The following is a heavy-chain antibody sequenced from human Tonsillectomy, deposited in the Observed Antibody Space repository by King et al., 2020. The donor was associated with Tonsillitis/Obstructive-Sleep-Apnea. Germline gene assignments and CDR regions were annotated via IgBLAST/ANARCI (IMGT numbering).Heavy chain of an antibody. Sequence: VQLVESGAEVKKPGESLKISCKGSGYRFTSYWIGWVRLMPGKGLEWMGIIYPGDSDTRYSPSFQGQVTISAAKSISTAYLQWSSLKASDTAMYYCARHSGEGGYCSGGSCGALDYWGQGTLVTVSS. J-gene: IGHJ4*02. CDR2: IYPGDSDT. CDR1: GYRFTSYW. CDR3: ARHSGEGGYCSGGSCGALDY. D-gene: IGHD2-15*01. V-gene: IGHV5-51*01.